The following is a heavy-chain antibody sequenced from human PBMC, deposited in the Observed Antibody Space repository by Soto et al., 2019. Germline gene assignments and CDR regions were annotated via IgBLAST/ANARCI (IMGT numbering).Heavy chain of an antibody. V-gene: IGHV4-31*03. CDR2: IYYTGST. Sequence: LSLTCTVSGASITSGAYYWTWVRQHPVKGLEWIGHIYYTGSTYYNPSLQSRVSISLDTSNNHFSLKMTSVTAADTAIYFCARAERFPRSWFDPWGQGTQVTVSS. J-gene: IGHJ5*02. CDR1: GASITSGAYY. CDR3: ARAERFPRSWFDP. D-gene: IGHD3-10*01.